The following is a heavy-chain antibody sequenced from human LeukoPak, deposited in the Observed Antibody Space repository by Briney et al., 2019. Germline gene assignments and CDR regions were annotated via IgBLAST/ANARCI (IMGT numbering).Heavy chain of an antibody. Sequence: GASVKVSCKASGYTFTAYYMHWVRQAPGQGLEWMGWINPNNGDTSYAQKFQGRVTMTRDTSINTVYMEVSRLRSDDTAVYYCARDPKPLVGGTIIDYWGQGTLVTVSS. CDR3: ARDPKPLVGGTIIDY. J-gene: IGHJ4*02. V-gene: IGHV1-2*02. CDR1: GYTFTAYY. D-gene: IGHD1-26*01. CDR2: INPNNGDT.